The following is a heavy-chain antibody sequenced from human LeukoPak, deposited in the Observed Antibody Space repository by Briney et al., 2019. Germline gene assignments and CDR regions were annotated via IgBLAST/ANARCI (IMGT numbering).Heavy chain of an antibody. D-gene: IGHD6-19*01. Sequence: PEGSMRLSCAASGFTFSSYWMSWVRQAPGKGMEWVANIKQDGSEKYYVDSVKGRFTISRDNAKNSLYLQMNSLRAEDTAVYYCAREAVANDAFDIWGQGTMVTVSS. CDR3: AREAVANDAFDI. CDR2: IKQDGSEK. CDR1: GFTFSSYW. J-gene: IGHJ3*02. V-gene: IGHV3-7*01.